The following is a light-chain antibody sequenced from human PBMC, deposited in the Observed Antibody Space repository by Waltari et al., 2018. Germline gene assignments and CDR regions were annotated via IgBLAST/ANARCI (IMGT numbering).Light chain of an antibody. CDR3: QQYATSPTT. CDR2: GAS. V-gene: IGKV3-20*01. CDR1: QSLSNNY. J-gene: IGKJ1*01. Sequence: EIVLTQSPGTLSLSLGERATLSCRASQSLSNNYLAWYQQKRGQAPRLLVFGASSRATGIPDRFSGGGSGSDFTLTISRLEPEDFGVYFCQQYATSPTTFGQGTKVETK.